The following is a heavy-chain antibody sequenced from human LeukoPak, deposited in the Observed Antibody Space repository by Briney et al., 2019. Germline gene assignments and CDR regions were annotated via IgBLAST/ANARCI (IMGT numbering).Heavy chain of an antibody. V-gene: IGHV3-11*01. CDR3: ARLGDCSSTSCHYYYYYYMDV. J-gene: IGHJ6*03. Sequence: GSLRLSCAASGFTFSDYYMSWIRQAPGKGLEWVSYISSSGSTIYYADSVKGRFTISRDNAKNSLYLQMNSLRAEDTAVYYCARLGDCSSTSCHYYYYYYMDVWGKGTTVTVSS. CDR2: ISSSGSTI. CDR1: GFTFSDYY. D-gene: IGHD2-2*01.